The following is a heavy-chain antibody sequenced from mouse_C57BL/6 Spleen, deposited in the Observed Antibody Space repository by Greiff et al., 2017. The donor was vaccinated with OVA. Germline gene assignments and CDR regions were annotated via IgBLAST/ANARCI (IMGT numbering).Heavy chain of an antibody. CDR1: GYTFTSYW. CDR2: IDPSDGYT. D-gene: IGHD1-3*01. V-gene: IGHV1-50*01. CDR3: ARWQVARWYFDD. Sequence: VQLQQPGAELVKPGASVKLSCKASGYTFTSYWMHWVKQRPGQGLEWIGEIDPSDGYTNYNQKFKGKATLTVDTSSSTAYMQLSSLTSEDSAVYYCARWQVARWYFDDWGTGTTVTVSA. J-gene: IGHJ1*03.